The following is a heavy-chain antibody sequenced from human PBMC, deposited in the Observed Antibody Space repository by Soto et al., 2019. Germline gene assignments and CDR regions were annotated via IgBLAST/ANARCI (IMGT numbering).Heavy chain of an antibody. CDR1: GASISGSSNS. V-gene: IGHV4-39*01. CDR2: IYYSGST. D-gene: IGHD3-22*01. CDR3: YEGGY. J-gene: IGHJ4*02. Sequence: QPQLQESGPGLVKPSETLSLTCSVSGASISGSSNSWAWIRQPPGKGLEWIGSIYYSGSTYYNPSLKSRVSISADTSKNQFFLRVNSVTAADTAVYYCYEGGYWGQGTLVTVSS.